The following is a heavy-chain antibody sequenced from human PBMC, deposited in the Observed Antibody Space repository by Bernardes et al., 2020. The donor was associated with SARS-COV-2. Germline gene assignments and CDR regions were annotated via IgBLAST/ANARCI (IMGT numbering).Heavy chain of an antibody. V-gene: IGHV1-18*04. D-gene: IGHD3-3*01. CDR3: ARDSRFLEWLSPDDAFDI. CDR1: GYTFTTYG. J-gene: IGHJ3*02. Sequence: ASVKVSCKASGYTFTTYGINWVRQAPGQGLEWVGWISANNGNTHYVQKFQGRVTLTTDTSTSTAYMELRSLRSDDTAVYYCARDSRFLEWLSPDDAFDIWGQGTMVTVSS. CDR2: ISANNGNT.